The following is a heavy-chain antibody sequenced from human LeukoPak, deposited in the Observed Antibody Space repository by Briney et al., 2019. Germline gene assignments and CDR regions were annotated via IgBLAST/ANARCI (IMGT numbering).Heavy chain of an antibody. Sequence: SETLSLTCTVSGGSISSYYWSWIRQPPGKGLEWIGEINHSGSTNYNPSLKSRVTISVDTSKNQFSLKLSSVTAADTAVYYCANSANYGGNSGYFDYWGQGTLVTVSS. D-gene: IGHD4-23*01. CDR3: ANSANYGGNSGYFDY. J-gene: IGHJ4*02. CDR2: INHSGST. CDR1: GGSISSYY. V-gene: IGHV4-34*01.